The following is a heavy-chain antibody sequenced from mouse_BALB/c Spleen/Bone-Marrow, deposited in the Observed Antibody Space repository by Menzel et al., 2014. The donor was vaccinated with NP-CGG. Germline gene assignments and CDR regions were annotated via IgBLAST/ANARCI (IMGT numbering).Heavy chain of an antibody. CDR3: ARDGYYVFYAMDY. J-gene: IGHJ4*01. D-gene: IGHD2-3*01. CDR1: GFTFSSYG. Sequence: EVMLVESGGGLVQPGGSLKLSCAASGFTFSSYGMSWVRQTPDKRLELVATINSNGGSTYHPDSAKGRFTISRDNAKNTLYLQMSSLKSEDTAMYYCARDGYYVFYAMDYWGQGTSVTVSS. CDR2: INSNGGST. V-gene: IGHV5-6-3*01.